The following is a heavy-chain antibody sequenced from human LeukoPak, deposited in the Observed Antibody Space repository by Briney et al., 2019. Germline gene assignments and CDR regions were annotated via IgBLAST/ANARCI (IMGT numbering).Heavy chain of an antibody. J-gene: IGHJ4*02. D-gene: IGHD3-3*01. CDR3: ARNYDFWSGYYPQCYFDY. V-gene: IGHV3-48*01. CDR2: ISSSSSTI. CDR1: GFTFSSYS. Sequence: PGGSLRLSCAASGFTFSSYSMNWVRQAPGKGLEWISYISSSSSTIYYADSVKGRFTISRDNAKNSLYLQMNSLRAEDTAVYYCARNYDFWSGYYPQCYFDYWDQGTLVTVSS.